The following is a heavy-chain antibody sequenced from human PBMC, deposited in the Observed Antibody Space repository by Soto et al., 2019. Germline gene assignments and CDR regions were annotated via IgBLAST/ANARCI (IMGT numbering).Heavy chain of an antibody. CDR2: ISTTSTYI. D-gene: IGHD3-10*02. J-gene: IGHJ6*02. V-gene: IGHV3-21*01. Sequence: GGSLRLSCAASGFTFSGDAMNWVRQAPGKGLEWVSSISTTSTYIYYADSVKGRFTIPRDNANSSLHLQMNSLRAEDTAVYYCVRDYVMDVWGQGTTVTVSS. CDR3: VRDYVMDV. CDR1: GFTFSGDA.